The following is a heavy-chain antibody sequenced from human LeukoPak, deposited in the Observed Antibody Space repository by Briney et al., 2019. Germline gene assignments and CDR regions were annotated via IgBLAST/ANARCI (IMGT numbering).Heavy chain of an antibody. CDR3: ARKRRIAAAVDWFDP. CDR1: GGSITSSTYY. V-gene: IGHV4-39*01. Sequence: SETLSLTCTVSGGSITSSTYYWGWIRQPPGKGLEWIGSIYNSGSTYYTPSLKSRVTISVDTSKNQFSLKLSSVTAADTAVYYCARKRRIAAAVDWFDPWGQGTLVTVSS. CDR2: IYNSGST. D-gene: IGHD6-13*01. J-gene: IGHJ5*02.